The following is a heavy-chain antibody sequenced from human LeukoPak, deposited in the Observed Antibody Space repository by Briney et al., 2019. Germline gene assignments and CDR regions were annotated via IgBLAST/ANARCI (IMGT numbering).Heavy chain of an antibody. CDR3: ATSKDPYDFWSGYGYGGDYGTDV. D-gene: IGHD3-3*01. Sequence: SETLSLTCTVSGGSISSYYWSWIRQPPGKGLEWIGYIYYSGSTNYNPSLKSRVTISVDTSKNQFSLKLSSVTAADTAVYYCATSKDPYDFWSGYGYGGDYGTDVWGQGTTVTVSS. V-gene: IGHV4-59*01. J-gene: IGHJ6*02. CDR1: GGSISSYY. CDR2: IYYSGST.